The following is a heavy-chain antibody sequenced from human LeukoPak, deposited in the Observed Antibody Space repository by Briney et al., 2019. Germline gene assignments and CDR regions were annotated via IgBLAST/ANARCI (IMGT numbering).Heavy chain of an antibody. Sequence: PGGSLRLSCAASGFTFGAYAMHWVRQSPGKGLEWVALISYDGNNEWYADSVKGRFTVSGDNSKNTLYLQMNSLRVEDTAVYYCARDGLRGVVWGQGTLVTVSS. CDR1: GFTFGAYA. D-gene: IGHD3-16*02. J-gene: IGHJ4*02. V-gene: IGHV3-30*04. CDR2: ISYDGNNE. CDR3: ARDGLRGVV.